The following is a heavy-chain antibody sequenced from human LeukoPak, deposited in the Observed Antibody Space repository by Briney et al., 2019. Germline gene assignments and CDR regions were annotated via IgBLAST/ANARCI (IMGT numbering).Heavy chain of an antibody. Sequence: PSQTLSLTCTVSGGSISSGGYYWSWIRQHPGKGLEWIGYIYYSGSTYYNPSLKSRVTISVDTSKNQFSLKLSSVTAADTAVYYCARAAHGFSDFDYWGQGTLVTVSS. V-gene: IGHV4-31*03. CDR3: ARAAHGFSDFDY. CDR1: GGSISSGGYY. J-gene: IGHJ4*02. CDR2: IYYSGST. D-gene: IGHD5-24*01.